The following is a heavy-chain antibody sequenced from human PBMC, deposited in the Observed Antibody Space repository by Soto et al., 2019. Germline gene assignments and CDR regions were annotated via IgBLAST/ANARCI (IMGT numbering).Heavy chain of an antibody. CDR1: GFTFRNYW. V-gene: IGHV3-74*01. Sequence: EVQLVESGGGLVEPGGSLRLSCAASGFTFRNYWMHWVRQPPGKGLVWVSRVNGDGTNTDYADSVTGRFTISRDRAQNTLYLQMDSLRAEDTALYYCARGTSWHVHDAFNVWGQGTMVTVSS. CDR2: VNGDGTNT. J-gene: IGHJ3*01. D-gene: IGHD6-13*01. CDR3: ARGTSWHVHDAFNV.